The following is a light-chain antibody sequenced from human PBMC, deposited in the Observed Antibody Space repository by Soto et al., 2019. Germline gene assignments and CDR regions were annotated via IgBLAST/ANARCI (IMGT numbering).Light chain of an antibody. CDR3: GTWDSSLSVVI. J-gene: IGLJ2*01. V-gene: IGLV1-51*01. CDR2: DNT. Sequence: QSVLTQPPSVSAALGQKVTISCSGASSNVGNNYVSWHQQLAGTAPKLLIYDNTKRPSGIPDRFSGSKSGTSATLDITGLPTGDDDDYYCGTWDSSLSVVIFGGGTKLTVL. CDR1: SSNVGNNY.